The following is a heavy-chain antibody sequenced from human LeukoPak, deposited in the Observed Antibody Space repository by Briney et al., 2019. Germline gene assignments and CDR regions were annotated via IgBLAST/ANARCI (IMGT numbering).Heavy chain of an antibody. J-gene: IGHJ4*02. V-gene: IGHV3-30*02. CDR2: IRYDGSNK. Sequence: GGSLRLSCAASGFTFSSYGMHWVRQAPGKGLEWVAFIRYDGSNKYYADSVKGRFTISRDNSKNTLYLQMNSLRAEDTAVYYCANPPSCYTHRTKSAHRGGSCYGRLWGYWGQGTLVTVSS. D-gene: IGHD2-15*01. CDR1: GFTFSSYG. CDR3: ANPPSCYTHRTKSAHRGGSCYGRLWGY.